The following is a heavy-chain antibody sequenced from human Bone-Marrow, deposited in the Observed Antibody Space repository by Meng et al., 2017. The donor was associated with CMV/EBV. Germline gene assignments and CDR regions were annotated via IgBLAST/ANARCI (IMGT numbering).Heavy chain of an antibody. CDR1: GYTFTSYD. Sequence: ASVKVSCKASGYTFTSYDINWVRQATGQGLEWMGIINPSGGTTSYAQKFEGRITMTRDTSTSTMYMELNGLRSEDTAVYYCARDRESGITIFGVAPWYWGQGTLVTVSS. J-gene: IGHJ4*02. V-gene: IGHV1-46*01. CDR3: ARDRESGITIFGVAPWY. CDR2: INPSGGTT. D-gene: IGHD3-3*01.